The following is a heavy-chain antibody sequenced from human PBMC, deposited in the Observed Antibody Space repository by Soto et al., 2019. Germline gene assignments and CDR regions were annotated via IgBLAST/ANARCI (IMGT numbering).Heavy chain of an antibody. V-gene: IGHV3-23*01. J-gene: IGHJ4*01. D-gene: IGHD2-15*01. CDR3: AKDRVHGALNNAATGDY. CDR1: AFTFSTYA. Sequence: GSQSLPYAASAFTFSTYAMSWVRQAPAKGLECVSAISGSGGSTYYADSVKGRFTISRDNSKNTLYLQMNSLRAEPTAVYSCAKDRVHGALNNAATGDYWGHGTLVSVCS. CDR2: ISGSGGST.